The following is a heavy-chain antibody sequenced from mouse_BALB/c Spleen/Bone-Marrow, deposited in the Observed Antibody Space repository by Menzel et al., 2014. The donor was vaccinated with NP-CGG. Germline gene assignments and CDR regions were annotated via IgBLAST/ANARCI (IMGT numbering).Heavy chain of an antibody. Sequence: DVKLQESGGGLVQPGGSLKLSCAASGFDFSSYWMNWVRQAPGKGLEWIGEINPDSSTINYTPSLKDKFIISRDNAKNTLYLQMSEVRSEDTALYYCARLHYYGYGAYWGQGTLVTVSA. J-gene: IGHJ3*01. CDR2: INPDSSTI. CDR3: ARLHYYGYGAY. V-gene: IGHV4-1*02. D-gene: IGHD1-2*01. CDR1: GFDFSSYW.